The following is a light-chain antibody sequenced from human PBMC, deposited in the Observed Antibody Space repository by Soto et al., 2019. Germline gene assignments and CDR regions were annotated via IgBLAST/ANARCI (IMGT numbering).Light chain of an antibody. CDR3: QQYSSSPRT. Sequence: EIVLTQSPATLSLSPGERATLSCRASPSVTNYLAWYQQKFGQAPRLLIYDASNRATGVPDRFSGSGSGTDFSLTISRLEPEDFAVYHCQQYSSSPRTFGQGTRLEIK. CDR2: DAS. CDR1: PSVTNY. V-gene: IGKV3-20*01. J-gene: IGKJ5*01.